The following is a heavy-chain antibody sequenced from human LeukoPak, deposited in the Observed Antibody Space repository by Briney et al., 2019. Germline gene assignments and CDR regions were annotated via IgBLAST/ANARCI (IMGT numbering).Heavy chain of an antibody. Sequence: PGGSLRLSCASSVFTFDDYAMHWVRQASGKGLEWVSGIRWNSGSIGYADSVKGRFTISRDNAKNSLYLQMNSLRAEDTALYYCAKDLAVAAPGDYYYYGMDVWGQGTTVTVSS. D-gene: IGHD6-19*01. J-gene: IGHJ6*02. CDR2: IRWNSGSI. CDR3: AKDLAVAAPGDYYYYGMDV. V-gene: IGHV3-9*01. CDR1: VFTFDDYA.